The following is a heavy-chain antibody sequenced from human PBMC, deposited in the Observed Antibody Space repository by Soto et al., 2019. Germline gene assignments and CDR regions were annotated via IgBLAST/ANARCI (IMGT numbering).Heavy chain of an antibody. D-gene: IGHD2-15*01. CDR3: ARVPVAVAATEDYYGLDV. V-gene: IGHV4-4*07. J-gene: IGHJ6*02. CDR1: GVSITSYY. CDR2: INTEGLS. Sequence: QVQLEESGPGLVRPSETLSLTCSVSGVSITSYYWSWIRQSAGGGLEWMGRINTEGLSPYSPPCKSRLTMSLDTSKNQVSLRLISVTAADTAVYFCARVPVAVAATEDYYGLDVWGQGTTVTVSS.